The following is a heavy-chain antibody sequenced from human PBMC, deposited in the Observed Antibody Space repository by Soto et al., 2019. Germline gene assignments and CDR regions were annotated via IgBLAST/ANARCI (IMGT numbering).Heavy chain of an antibody. CDR2: VDPRDGST. D-gene: IGHD1-26*01. CDR3: ARVRSRGREFEY. V-gene: IGHV1-46*01. Sequence: QVQLVQSGAEMKRPGASVILSCKASGYIFTTYSIHWVRQTAGQGLEWMAKVDPRDGSTGYAQKFRGRGSMAWDTSTGTASMEVSSLTADDTATYYGARVRSRGREFEYWGQGTQVSVSS. J-gene: IGHJ4*02. CDR1: GYIFTTYS.